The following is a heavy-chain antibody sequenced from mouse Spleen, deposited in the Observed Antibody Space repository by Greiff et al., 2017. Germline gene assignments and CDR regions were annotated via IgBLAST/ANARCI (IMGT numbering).Heavy chain of an antibody. V-gene: IGHV1-18*01. Sequence: VQLKESGPELVKPGASVKIPCKASGYTFTDYNMDWVKQSHGKSLEWIGDINPNNGGTIYNQKFKGKATLTVDKSSSTAYMELRSLTSEDTAVYYCARRDYDRFAYWGQGTLVTVSA. CDR1: GYTFTDYN. D-gene: IGHD2-4*01. CDR3: ARRDYDRFAY. CDR2: INPNNGGT. J-gene: IGHJ3*01.